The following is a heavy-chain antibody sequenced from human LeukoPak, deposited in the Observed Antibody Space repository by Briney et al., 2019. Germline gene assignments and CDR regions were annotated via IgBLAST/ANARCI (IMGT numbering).Heavy chain of an antibody. J-gene: IGHJ4*02. D-gene: IGHD7-27*01. V-gene: IGHV3-23*01. CDR1: GFTFSSYG. Sequence: GGSLRLSCAASGFTFSSYGMHWVRLTPGKGLEWVSTISGSGVNTYYADSVKGRFTISRDDSKNTLFLQMNSLRAEDTALYSCARNWGFDYWGQGTLVTVSS. CDR3: ARNWGFDY. CDR2: ISGSGVNT.